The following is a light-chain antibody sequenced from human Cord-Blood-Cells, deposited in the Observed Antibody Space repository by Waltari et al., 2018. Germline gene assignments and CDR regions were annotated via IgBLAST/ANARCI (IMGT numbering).Light chain of an antibody. J-gene: IGKJ2*01. Sequence: EIVLTPSPGTLSLSPGARATLSCRASQSVSSSYLAWYQQKPGQAPRLLIYGASSRATGIPDRFSGSGSGTDFTLTISRLEPEDFAVYYCQQYGSSRTFGQGTKLEIK. V-gene: IGKV3-20*01. CDR3: QQYGSSRT. CDR1: QSVSSSY. CDR2: GAS.